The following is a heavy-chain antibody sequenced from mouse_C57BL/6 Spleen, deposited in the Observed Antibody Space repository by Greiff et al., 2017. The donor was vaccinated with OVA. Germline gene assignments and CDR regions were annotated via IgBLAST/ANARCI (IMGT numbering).Heavy chain of an antibody. Sequence: QVQLQQSGPELVKPGASVKISCKASGYAFSSSWMNWVKQRPGKGLEWIGRIYPGDGDTNYNGKFKGKATLTADNSSSTAYMQRSSLTSEDSAVYFCARRDYDGYYFDDWGQGTTLTVAS. CDR3: ARRDYDGYYFDD. J-gene: IGHJ2*01. D-gene: IGHD2-4*01. V-gene: IGHV1-82*01. CDR1: GYAFSSSW. CDR2: IYPGDGDT.